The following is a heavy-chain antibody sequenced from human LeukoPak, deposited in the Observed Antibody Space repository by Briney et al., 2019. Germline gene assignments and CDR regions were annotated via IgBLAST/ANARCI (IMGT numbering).Heavy chain of an antibody. D-gene: IGHD2-15*01. CDR3: ARGPYWSGGSCSVAFDY. Sequence: PSETLSLTCAVYGGSFSGYYWSWIRQPPGKGLEWIGEINHSGSTNYNPSLKSRVTISVDTSKNQFSLKLSSVTAADTAVYYCARGPYWSGGSCSVAFDYWGQGTLVTVSS. J-gene: IGHJ4*02. V-gene: IGHV4-34*01. CDR1: GGSFSGYY. CDR2: INHSGST.